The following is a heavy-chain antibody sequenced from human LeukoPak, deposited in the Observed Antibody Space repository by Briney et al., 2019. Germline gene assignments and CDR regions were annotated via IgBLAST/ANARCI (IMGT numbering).Heavy chain of an antibody. J-gene: IGHJ4*02. V-gene: IGHV3-23*01. CDR1: GFTFSSYA. CDR3: AKLTTMTDY. CDR2: IGYSGGTT. D-gene: IGHD4-17*01. Sequence: PGGSLRLSCAASGFTFSSYAMSWVRQAPGKGLEWVSSIGYSGGTTYYADSVKGRFTISRDNSKNTLFLQMNSLRAEDTAVYYCAKLTTMTDYWGQGTLVIVSS.